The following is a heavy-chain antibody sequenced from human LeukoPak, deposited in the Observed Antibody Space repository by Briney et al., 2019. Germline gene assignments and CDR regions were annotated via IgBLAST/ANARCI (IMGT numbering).Heavy chain of an antibody. Sequence: GGSLRLSCAASGFTFSSYGMHWVRQAPGKGLEWVAVIRYDGSNKYYADSAKGRLTISRHNSKNTLYLQMNSLRAEDTAVYYCAIISPPRDYYYGMDVWGQGTTVTVSS. D-gene: IGHD3-10*01. CDR2: IRYDGSNK. V-gene: IGHV3-30*02. J-gene: IGHJ6*02. CDR1: GFTFSSYG. CDR3: AIISPPRDYYYGMDV.